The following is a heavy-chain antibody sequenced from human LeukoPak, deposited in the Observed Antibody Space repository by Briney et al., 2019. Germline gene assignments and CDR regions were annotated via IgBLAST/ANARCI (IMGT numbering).Heavy chain of an antibody. CDR3: ARLRVGAHYYFDY. J-gene: IGHJ4*02. Sequence: TGGSLRLSCAASGFTFSSYWMSWVRQAPGKGLEWVANIKQDGSEKYYVDSVKGRFTISRDNAKNSLYLQMNSLRAEDTAVYYCARLRVGAHYYFDYWGQGTLVTVSS. D-gene: IGHD1-26*01. CDR2: IKQDGSEK. V-gene: IGHV3-7*03. CDR1: GFTFSSYW.